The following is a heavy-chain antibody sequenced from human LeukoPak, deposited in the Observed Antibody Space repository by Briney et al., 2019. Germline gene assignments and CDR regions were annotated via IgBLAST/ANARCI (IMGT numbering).Heavy chain of an antibody. Sequence: ASVKVSFKASVYIFTSYYMHWVRQAPGQGLEWMGIINPSGGSTSYAQKFQGRVTMTRDMSTSTVYMELSSLRSEDTAVYYCARGGGYGYYFDYWGQGTLATVSS. CDR3: ARGGGYGYYFDY. CDR2: INPSGGST. J-gene: IGHJ4*02. CDR1: VYIFTSYY. D-gene: IGHD5-12*01. V-gene: IGHV1-46*01.